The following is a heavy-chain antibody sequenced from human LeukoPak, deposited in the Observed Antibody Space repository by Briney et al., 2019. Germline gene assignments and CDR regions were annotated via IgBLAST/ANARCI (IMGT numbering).Heavy chain of an antibody. CDR2: ISGSGGST. J-gene: IGHJ4*02. D-gene: IGHD6-6*01. Sequence: GGSLRLSCAASGFTFSSYGMSWVRQAPGKGLEWVSVISGSGGSTYYADSVKGRFTISRDNSKNTLYLQMNSLGVEDTAVYFCAKMSSSSSSDDYWGQGTLVTVSS. CDR3: AKMSSSSSSDDY. V-gene: IGHV3-23*01. CDR1: GFTFSSYG.